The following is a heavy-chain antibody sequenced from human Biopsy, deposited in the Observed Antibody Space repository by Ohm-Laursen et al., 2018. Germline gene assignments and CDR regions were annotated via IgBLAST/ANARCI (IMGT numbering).Heavy chain of an antibody. CDR3: ARHSLDDFWSGAHYYFDY. J-gene: IGHJ4*02. V-gene: IGHV4-39*01. D-gene: IGHD3-3*01. Sequence: SETLSLTCSVSGGSISSRNHYRGWLRQPPGKGLEWIGHVYYSGSTFYNSSLESRVTVSVDTSKNQFHLRLTSMSASDTAVYYCARHSLDDFWSGAHYYFDYWGLGTLVTVSS. CDR1: GGSISSRNHY. CDR2: VYYSGST.